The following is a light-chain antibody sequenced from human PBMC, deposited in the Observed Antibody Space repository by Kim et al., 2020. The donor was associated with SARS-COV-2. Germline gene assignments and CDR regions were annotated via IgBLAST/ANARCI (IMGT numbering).Light chain of an antibody. CDR3: QQYGSSPET. Sequence: SPGERATLSCRASQSVSNDYVAWYQQTPGQPPRLLIYGASSRATGIPDRFSGSGSGADFNLTITKLEPEDSAVFHCQQYGSSPETFGQGTKVDIK. V-gene: IGKV3-20*01. CDR2: GAS. J-gene: IGKJ1*01. CDR1: QSVSNDY.